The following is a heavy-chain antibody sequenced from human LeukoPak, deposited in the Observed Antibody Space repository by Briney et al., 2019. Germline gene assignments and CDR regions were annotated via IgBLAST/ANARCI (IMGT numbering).Heavy chain of an antibody. V-gene: IGHV4-34*12. CDR3: ARSRNWIRLALLMDV. CDR1: GGSFSGYY. Sequence: PSETLSLTCAVYGGSFSGYYWGWIRQPPGEGLGWIGEFIHSGSTNYNPTLKGRVTISVDTSKNQFSPKLSSVTAAATAVYYCARSRNWIRLALLMDVWGKGTTVTVSS. D-gene: IGHD1-1*01. J-gene: IGHJ6*03. CDR2: FIHSGST.